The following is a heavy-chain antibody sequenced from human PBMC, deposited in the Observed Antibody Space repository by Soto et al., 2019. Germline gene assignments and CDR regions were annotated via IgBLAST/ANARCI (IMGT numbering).Heavy chain of an antibody. V-gene: IGHV4-59*01. J-gene: IGHJ3*02. CDR3: ARVAQQWLYAFDI. D-gene: IGHD6-19*01. CDR2: IYYSGST. Sequence: SETLSLTCTVSGCSISSYYWSWIRQPPGKGLEWIGYIYYSGSTNYNPSLKSRVTISVDTSKNQFSLKLSSVTAADTAVYYCARVAQQWLYAFDIWGQGTMVTVSS. CDR1: GCSISSYY.